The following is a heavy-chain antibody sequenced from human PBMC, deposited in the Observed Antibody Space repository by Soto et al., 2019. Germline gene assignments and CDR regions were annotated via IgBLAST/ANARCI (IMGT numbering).Heavy chain of an antibody. D-gene: IGHD2-2*01. Sequence: QVQLVQSGAEVKKPGASVKVSCKASGYTFTSYYMHWVRQAPGQGLEWMGIINPSGGSTSYAQKFQGRVTMTRDTSTSTVYMELSSLRSEDTAVYHCAGEGTSSYGMDVWGQGTTVTVSS. CDR3: AGEGTSSYGMDV. CDR1: GYTFTSYY. V-gene: IGHV1-46*01. CDR2: INPSGGST. J-gene: IGHJ6*02.